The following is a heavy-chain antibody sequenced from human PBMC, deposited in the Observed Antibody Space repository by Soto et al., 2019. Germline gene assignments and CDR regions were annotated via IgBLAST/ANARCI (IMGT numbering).Heavy chain of an antibody. CDR1: GGSFSGYY. D-gene: IGHD3-10*01. J-gene: IGHJ4*02. Sequence: SETLSLTCAVYGGSFSGYYWSWIRQPPGKGLEWIGEINHSGSTNYNPSLKSRVTISVDTSKNQFSLKLSSVTAADTAVYYCARNNFMVRGVTYDYWGQGTLVTVSS. CDR3: ARNNFMVRGVTYDY. CDR2: INHSGST. V-gene: IGHV4-34*01.